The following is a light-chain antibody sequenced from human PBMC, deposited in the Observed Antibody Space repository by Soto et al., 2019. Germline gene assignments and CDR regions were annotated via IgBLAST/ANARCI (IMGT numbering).Light chain of an antibody. CDR1: QSGLYSSNNKNY. J-gene: IGKJ1*01. CDR2: WAS. Sequence: DIVMTQSPDSLAVSLGERATINCKSSQSGLYSSNNKNYLAWYQQKPGQPPKLLIYWASTRESGVPDRFSGSGSGTDFTLTISSLQAEDVAVYYCQQYYTTLCTFGQGTKVEIK. V-gene: IGKV4-1*01. CDR3: QQYYTTLCT.